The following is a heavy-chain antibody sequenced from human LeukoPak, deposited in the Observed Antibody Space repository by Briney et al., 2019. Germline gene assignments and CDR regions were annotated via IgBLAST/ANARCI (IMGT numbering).Heavy chain of an antibody. V-gene: IGHV4-31*03. J-gene: IGHJ4*02. CDR1: GGSISSGGYY. CDR2: IHYSGGT. Sequence: SETLSLICTVCGGSISSGGYYWIWIRQHPGKGPEWIGNIHYSGGTYGNPSLKSRATMSVDTSKNQFSLRLTSVTAADTAVYYCARDQGGYGSFDNWGQGPLVTVSS. CDR3: ARDQGGYGSFDN. D-gene: IGHD5-12*01.